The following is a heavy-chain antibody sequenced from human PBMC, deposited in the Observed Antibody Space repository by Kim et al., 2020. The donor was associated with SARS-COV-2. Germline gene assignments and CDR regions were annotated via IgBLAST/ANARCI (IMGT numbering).Heavy chain of an antibody. D-gene: IGHD1-1*01. J-gene: IGHJ4*01. CDR3: ARDGTTRNGGYYFDY. V-gene: IGHV1-3*01. Sequence: QKFPGRVTITRATSASTAFMELSSLTSEDTAIYYCARDGTTRNGGYYFDYWGQGALVTVSS.